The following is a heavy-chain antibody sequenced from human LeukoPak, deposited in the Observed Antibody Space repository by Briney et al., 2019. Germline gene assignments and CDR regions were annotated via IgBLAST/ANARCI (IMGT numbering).Heavy chain of an antibody. D-gene: IGHD3-16*01. CDR3: ARERGDSFDY. Sequence: QPGGSLRLSCAASGFAFSNYNMNWVRQAPGKGLEWVSYISSSSHSIYYADSVKGRFTISRDNSKNTLYLQMNSLRAEDTAVYYCARERGDSFDYWGRGTLVTVSS. CDR1: GFAFSNYN. CDR2: ISSSSHSI. J-gene: IGHJ4*02. V-gene: IGHV3-48*01.